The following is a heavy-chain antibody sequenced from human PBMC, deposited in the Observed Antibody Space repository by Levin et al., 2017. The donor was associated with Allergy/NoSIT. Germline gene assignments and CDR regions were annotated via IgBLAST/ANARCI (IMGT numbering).Heavy chain of an antibody. CDR3: ARGGFYDSSGSTVYGMDV. Sequence: SETLSLTCAVSRGSINSGSYSWNWIRQPPGTGLEWIGYIFHGGSTYYTPSLKSRVSISVDRSKNQFSLKLISVTAADTAVYFCARGGFYDSSGSTVYGMDVWGQGTTVTVSS. J-gene: IGHJ6*02. D-gene: IGHD3-22*01. V-gene: IGHV4-30-2*01. CDR2: IFHGGST. CDR1: RGSINSGSYS.